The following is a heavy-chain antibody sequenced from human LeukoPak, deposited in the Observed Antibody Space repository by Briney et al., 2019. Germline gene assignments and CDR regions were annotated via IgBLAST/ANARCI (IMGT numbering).Heavy chain of an antibody. J-gene: IGHJ4*02. CDR1: GYTFTSYD. CDR3: ASVLYCGADCYSGRYFFDY. D-gene: IGHD2-21*02. V-gene: IGHV1-46*01. CDR2: INPSGDST. Sequence: ASVKVSCKASGYTFTSYDMHWVRQAPGQGLEWMGIINPSGDSTSYAQKFQGRVTMTRDTSTSAVYMELSSLRSEDTAVYYCASVLYCGADCYSGRYFFDYWGQGTLVTVSS.